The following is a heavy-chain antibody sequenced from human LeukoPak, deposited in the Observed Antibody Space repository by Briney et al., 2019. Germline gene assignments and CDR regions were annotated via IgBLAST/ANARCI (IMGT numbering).Heavy chain of an antibody. J-gene: IGHJ4*02. Sequence: GGALRLSCAASGFTFSSYWMSWVRKAPGKGLEWVANIKQEGSEKYYVDSVKGRFTISRDNAKNSLYLQMNSLRAEDTAVYYCAREDCSSTSCYHDYWGQGTLVTVSS. D-gene: IGHD2-2*01. CDR3: AREDCSSTSCYHDY. CDR2: IKQEGSEK. V-gene: IGHV3-7*03. CDR1: GFTFSSYW.